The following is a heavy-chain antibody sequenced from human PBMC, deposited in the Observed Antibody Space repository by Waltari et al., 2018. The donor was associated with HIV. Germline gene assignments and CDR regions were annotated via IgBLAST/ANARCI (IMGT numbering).Heavy chain of an antibody. D-gene: IGHD3-16*02. CDR2: IYYSGST. CDR3: ARHRYDYIWGSYRYTAFDI. V-gene: IGHV4-39*01. CDR1: GGSISSSSYY. Sequence: QLQLQESGPGLVKPSETLSLTCTVSGGSISSSSYYWGWIRQPPGKGLEWIGSIYYSGSTYYNPSLKSRVTISVDTSKNQFSLKLSSVTAADTAVYYCARHRYDYIWGSYRYTAFDIWGQGTMVTVSS. J-gene: IGHJ3*02.